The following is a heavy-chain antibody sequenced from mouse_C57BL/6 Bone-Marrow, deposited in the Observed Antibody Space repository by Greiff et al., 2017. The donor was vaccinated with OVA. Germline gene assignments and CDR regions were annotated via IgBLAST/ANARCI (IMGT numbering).Heavy chain of an antibody. V-gene: IGHV1-47*01. D-gene: IGHD2-4*01. Sequence: VQLQQSGAELVKPGASVKMSCKASGYTFTTYPIEWMKQNHGKSLEWIGNFHPYNDDTKYNDKFKGKATLTVEKSSSTVYLELSRLTSDDAAVYYCARPGDYDGDWFAYWGQGTLVTVSA. CDR2: FHPYNDDT. CDR3: ARPGDYDGDWFAY. CDR1: GYTFTTYP. J-gene: IGHJ3*01.